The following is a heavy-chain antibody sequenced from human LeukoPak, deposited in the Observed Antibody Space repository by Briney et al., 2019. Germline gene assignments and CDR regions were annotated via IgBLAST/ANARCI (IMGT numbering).Heavy chain of an antibody. D-gene: IGHD3-10*02. CDR3: ARIRCGSGPEICYNY. CDR1: GVSLTDYY. Sequence: SETLSLTCAVSGVSLTDYYWSWIRQSPGKGLEWIGEVSPDGYSKYNPSLKSRVSISVDTSENQLSLRLSSVTAADTSIYCCARIRCGSGPEICYNYWAQGTLVTVSS. CDR2: VSPDGYS. J-gene: IGHJ4*02. V-gene: IGHV4-34*01.